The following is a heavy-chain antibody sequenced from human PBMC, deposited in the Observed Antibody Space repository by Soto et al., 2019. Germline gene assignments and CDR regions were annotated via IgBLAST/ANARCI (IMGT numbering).Heavy chain of an antibody. J-gene: IGHJ4*02. CDR2: ISAYNGNT. CDR3: ARGLRRWLQLELYFDY. D-gene: IGHD5-12*01. Sequence: GASVKVSCKASGYTFTSYGISWVRQAPGQGLEWMGWISAYNGNTNYAQKLQGRVTMTTDTSTSTAYMELRSLRSDDTAVYYCARGLRRWLQLELYFDYWGQGTLVTVSS. CDR1: GYTFTSYG. V-gene: IGHV1-18*01.